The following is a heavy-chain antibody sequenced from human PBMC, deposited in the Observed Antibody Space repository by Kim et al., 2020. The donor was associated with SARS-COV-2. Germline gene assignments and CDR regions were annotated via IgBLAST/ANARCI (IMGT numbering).Heavy chain of an antibody. V-gene: IGHV3-21*01. CDR2: ISSSSSYI. J-gene: IGHJ4*01. CDR3: AREPFWYSSSWYYFDY. CDR1: GFTFSSYS. D-gene: IGHD6-13*01. Sequence: GGSLRLSCAASGFTFSSYSMTWVRQAPGKGLEWVSSISSSSSYIYYADSVKGRFTISRDNAKNSLYLQINSLRAEDTAVYYCAREPFWYSSSWYYFDYWGRGTLVTVSS.